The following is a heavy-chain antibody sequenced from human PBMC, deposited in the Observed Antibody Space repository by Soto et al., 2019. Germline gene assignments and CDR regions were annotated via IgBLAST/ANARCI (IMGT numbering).Heavy chain of an antibody. D-gene: IGHD2-2*01. CDR3: RRGFYCSSTSCSYYGMDV. V-gene: IGHV4-34*01. Sequence: SDTLSLTCVFYGGSFSGYYWSWIRQPPGKGLEWIGEINHSGSTNYNPSLKSRVIISVDTSKNQFSLKLSSVSAADTAVYYCRRGFYCSSTSCSYYGMDVWGQGTMVIV. J-gene: IGHJ6*02. CDR2: INHSGST. CDR1: GGSFSGYY.